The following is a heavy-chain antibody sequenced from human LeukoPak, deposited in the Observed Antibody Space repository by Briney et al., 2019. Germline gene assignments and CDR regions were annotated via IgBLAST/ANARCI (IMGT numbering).Heavy chain of an antibody. CDR3: TRMTTGHDY. Sequence: SETLSLTCAVSGVSFDDYYWSWVRHTPGKGLEWIGEINHSGYTNDSPSLKSRVTLSIDTSRKQFSLNLRSVTVADAGIYYCTRMTTGHDYWGQGTLVTVSS. J-gene: IGHJ4*02. V-gene: IGHV4-34*01. CDR1: GVSFDDYY. CDR2: INHSGYT. D-gene: IGHD4-17*01.